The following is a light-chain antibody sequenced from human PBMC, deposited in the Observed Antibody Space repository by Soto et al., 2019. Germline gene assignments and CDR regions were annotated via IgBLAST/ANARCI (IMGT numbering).Light chain of an antibody. Sequence: EIVLTQSPATLSLSPGERATLSCRASPSVPNYLAWYQQKPGQAPRLLIYDASNRATGIPARFSGSGSGTDFTLTISSLESEDFAVYYCQQRDDWPPITFGQGTRLEIK. V-gene: IGKV3-11*01. CDR2: DAS. J-gene: IGKJ5*01. CDR3: QQRDDWPPIT. CDR1: PSVPNY.